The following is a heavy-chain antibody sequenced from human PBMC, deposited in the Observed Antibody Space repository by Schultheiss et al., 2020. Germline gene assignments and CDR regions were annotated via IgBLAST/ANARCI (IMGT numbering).Heavy chain of an antibody. V-gene: IGHV4-39*07. D-gene: IGHD2-15*01. CDR3: ARDPRYGSGGSCFLFGMDV. Sequence: SETLSLTCTVSGGSISSYYWGWIRQPPGKGLEWIGSIYHSGSTYYNPSLKSRVTISVDRSKNQFSLKLSSVTAADTAVYYCARDPRYGSGGSCFLFGMDVWGEGTTVTVSS. CDR2: IYHSGST. CDR1: GGSISSYY. J-gene: IGHJ6*04.